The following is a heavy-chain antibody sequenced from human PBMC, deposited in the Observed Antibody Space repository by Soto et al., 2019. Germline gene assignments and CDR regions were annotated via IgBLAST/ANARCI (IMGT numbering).Heavy chain of an antibody. J-gene: IGHJ6*04. CDR3: ARGRGGYVRMDV. CDR1: GGSFSGYY. D-gene: IGHD5-12*01. CDR2: INDSGST. Sequence: SETLSLTCAVYGGSFSGYYWSWIRQPPGKGLELIGEINDSGSTNYNPSLKSRVTISIDTSKNQFSLKLSSVTAADTAVYYCARGRGGYVRMDVWGKGTTVTVSS. V-gene: IGHV4-34*01.